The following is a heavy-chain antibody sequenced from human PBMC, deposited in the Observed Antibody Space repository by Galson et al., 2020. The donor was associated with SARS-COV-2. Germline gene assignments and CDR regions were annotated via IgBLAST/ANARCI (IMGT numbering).Heavy chain of an antibody. V-gene: IGHV3-21*01. CDR2: ISSSSSYI. J-gene: IGHJ6*03. CDR1: GFTFSSYS. D-gene: IGHD6-6*01. Sequence: GESLKISCAASGFTFSSYSMNWVRQAPGKGLEWVSSISSSSSYIYYADSVKGRFTISRDNAKNSLYLQMNSLRAGDTAVYYCARATQQMLLSDRGQLVLRPYYYYYMDVWGKGTTVTVSS. CDR3: ARATQQMLLSDRGQLVLRPYYYYYMDV.